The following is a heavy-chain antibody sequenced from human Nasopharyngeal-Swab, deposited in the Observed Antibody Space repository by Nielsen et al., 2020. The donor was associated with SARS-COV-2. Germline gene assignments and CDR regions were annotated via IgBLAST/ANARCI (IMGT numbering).Heavy chain of an antibody. CDR1: GFTFSGYT. CDR2: ISSTTPYI. V-gene: IGHV3-21*01. CDR3: ARDLGSSGWYGHTGNYFDY. D-gene: IGHD6-19*01. J-gene: IGHJ4*02. Sequence: GESLKISCVASGFTFSGYTMNWVRQAPGKGLEWISSISSTTPYIYYADSVKGRFTISRDNAKNSLYLQMNSLRAEDTAVYYCARDLGSSGWYGHTGNYFDYWGQGTLVTVSS.